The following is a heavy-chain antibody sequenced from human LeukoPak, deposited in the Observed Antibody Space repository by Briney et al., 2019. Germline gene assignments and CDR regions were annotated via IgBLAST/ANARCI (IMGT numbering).Heavy chain of an antibody. CDR2: ISSSSSYT. CDR1: GFTFSSYS. J-gene: IGHJ4*02. D-gene: IGHD3-10*01. V-gene: IGHV3-21*05. CDR3: ASLGRGVSDY. Sequence: GGSLRLSCAVSGFTFSSYSMNWVRQAPGKGLEWVSYISSSSSYTNYADSVKGRFTISRDNAKNSLYLQMNSLRAEDTAVYYCASLGRGVSDYWGQGTLVTVSS.